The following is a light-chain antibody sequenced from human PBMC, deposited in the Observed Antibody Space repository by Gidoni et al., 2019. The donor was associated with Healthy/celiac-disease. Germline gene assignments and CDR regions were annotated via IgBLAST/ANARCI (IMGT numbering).Light chain of an antibody. V-gene: IGKV2-28*01. CDR2: LGS. Sequence: DMVQTQSRVSLPVTPGDPASISCASSQSLLHRNGYNYFDWYLQKQGQSPQLLLYLGSNRSSGVPARFSGSGSGTDFTLIISRGEAEDVGVYYCIQARQTPQVPFGGGTKVEIK. CDR3: IQARQTPQVP. CDR1: QSLLHRNGYNY. J-gene: IGKJ4*01.